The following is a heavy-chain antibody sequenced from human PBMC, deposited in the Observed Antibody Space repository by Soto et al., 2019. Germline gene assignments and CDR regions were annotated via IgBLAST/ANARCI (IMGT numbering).Heavy chain of an antibody. Sequence: SETLSLTCAVSGGSISSSNWWSWVRQPPGKGLEWIGEIYHSGSTNYNPSLKSRVTISVDKSKNQFSLKLSSVTAADTAVYYCARETIAVAGTSWDYFDYWGQGTLVTVYS. J-gene: IGHJ4*02. D-gene: IGHD6-19*01. V-gene: IGHV4-4*02. CDR3: ARETIAVAGTSWDYFDY. CDR2: IYHSGST. CDR1: GGSISSSNW.